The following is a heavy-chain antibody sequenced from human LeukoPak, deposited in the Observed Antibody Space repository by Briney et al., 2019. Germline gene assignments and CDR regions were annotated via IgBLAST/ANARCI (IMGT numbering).Heavy chain of an antibody. Sequence: GGSLRLSCAASGFTFSSYSMNWVRQAPGQGLEWVSSISSSSSYIYYAGSVKGRFTISRDNSKNSLYLQMNSLRAEDTAVYYCARGQGVRGVTTFDPWGQGTLVTVSS. CDR1: GFTFSSYS. J-gene: IGHJ5*02. V-gene: IGHV3-21*01. CDR2: ISSSSSYI. CDR3: ARGQGVRGVTTFDP. D-gene: IGHD3-10*01.